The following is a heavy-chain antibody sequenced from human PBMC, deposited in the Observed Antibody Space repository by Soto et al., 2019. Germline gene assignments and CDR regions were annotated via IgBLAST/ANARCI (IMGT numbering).Heavy chain of an antibody. CDR1: GGTFSSYA. CDR3: ARSGRSSDLAYYYGMDV. V-gene: IGHV1-69*01. Sequence: QVQLVQSGAEVKKPGSSVKVSCKASGGTFSSYAISWVRQAPGQGLEWMGGINPIFGIANYAEKFQARVTITADDSTSTAYMELSSLRSEDKAVYYCARSGRSSDLAYYYGMDVCGQGTTVTVSS. CDR2: INPIFGIA. J-gene: IGHJ6*02. D-gene: IGHD2-15*01.